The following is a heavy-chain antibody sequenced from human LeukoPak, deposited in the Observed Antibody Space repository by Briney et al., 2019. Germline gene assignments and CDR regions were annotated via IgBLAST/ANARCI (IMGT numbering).Heavy chain of an antibody. CDR2: ISGTGGTI. D-gene: IGHD3-10*01. J-gene: IGHJ4*02. CDR3: ATEFGSWVDY. Sequence: PGGSLRLSCAASGFTFSSYAMHWVRQAPGKGLEWVSGISGTGGTIYYVDSVKGRFIISRDNSKNTLYLHMSSLRAEDTAIYYCATEFGSWVDYWGQGTLVTVSS. CDR1: GFTFSSYA. V-gene: IGHV3-23*01.